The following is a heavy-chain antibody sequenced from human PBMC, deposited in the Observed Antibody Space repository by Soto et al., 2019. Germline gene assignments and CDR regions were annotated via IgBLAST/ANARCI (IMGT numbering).Heavy chain of an antibody. CDR1: GFTFSSYA. CDR2: ISGSGGST. Sequence: GGSLRLSCEASGFTFSSYAMSWFRQAPGKGLEWVSAISGSGGSTYYADSVRGRFTISRDNSKNTLYLQMNSLRAEDTAVYYCAKDLVPATPSWFDPLGQGTLVTVSS. CDR3: AKDLVPATPSWFDP. D-gene: IGHD2-2*01. J-gene: IGHJ5*02. V-gene: IGHV3-23*01.